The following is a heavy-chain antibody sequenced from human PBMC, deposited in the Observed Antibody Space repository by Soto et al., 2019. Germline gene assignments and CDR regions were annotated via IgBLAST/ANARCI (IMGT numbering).Heavy chain of an antibody. V-gene: IGHV4-59*01. J-gene: IGHJ4*02. D-gene: IGHD3-22*01. CDR1: GDSISTFY. CDR3: ARGRTVRNYADDSSDYFYFFDY. CDR2: VYYTGST. Sequence: SETLSPTCTVSGDSISTFYWGWMRQSPGKELEWTGYVYYTGSTNYNPSLKSRVTISVDRSKNQFSLKLTSANAADTAVYYCARGRTVRNYADDSSDYFYFFDYWGQGTQVTVSS.